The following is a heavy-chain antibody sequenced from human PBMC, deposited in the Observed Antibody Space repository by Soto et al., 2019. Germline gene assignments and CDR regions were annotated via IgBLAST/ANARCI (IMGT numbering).Heavy chain of an antibody. CDR2: IWYDGRNK. CDR1: GFTFSSYG. CDR3: ARARSISSPFDY. J-gene: IGHJ4*02. V-gene: IGHV3-33*01. D-gene: IGHD3-9*01. Sequence: QVQLVESGGGVVQPGRSLRLSCAASGFTFSSYGMHWVRQAPGKGLEWVAVIWYDGRNKYYADSGKGRFTISRDNSKNTLYLQMNSLRAEDTAVYYCARARSISSPFDYWGQGTLVTVSS.